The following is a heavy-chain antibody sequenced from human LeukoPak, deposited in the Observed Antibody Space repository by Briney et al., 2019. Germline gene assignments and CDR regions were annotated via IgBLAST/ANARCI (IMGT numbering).Heavy chain of an antibody. CDR1: GGSISSGGYY. Sequence: SETLSLTCTVSGGSISSGGYYWSWIRQPPGKGLEWIGYIYHSGSTYYNPSLKSRVTISVDRSKNQFSLKLSSVTAADTAVYYCARDGSIAAAGSPLGYYYYMDVWGKGTTVTVSS. D-gene: IGHD6-13*01. V-gene: IGHV4-30-2*01. CDR2: IYHSGST. CDR3: ARDGSIAAAGSPLGYYYYMDV. J-gene: IGHJ6*03.